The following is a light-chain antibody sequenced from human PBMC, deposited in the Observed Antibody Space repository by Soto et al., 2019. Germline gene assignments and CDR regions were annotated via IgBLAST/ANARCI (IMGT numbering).Light chain of an antibody. CDR1: QGVSSSS. V-gene: IGKV3-20*01. CDR2: GTS. J-gene: IGKJ5*01. Sequence: EIVLTQSPGTLSLSPGERASLSCRASQGVSSSSLAWYQQRPGQAPRLLIYGTSSRATGIPDRFSGSGSGTDFTLTISRLEPEDFAVYFCQRYGSSPLITFGQGTRLEIK. CDR3: QRYGSSPLIT.